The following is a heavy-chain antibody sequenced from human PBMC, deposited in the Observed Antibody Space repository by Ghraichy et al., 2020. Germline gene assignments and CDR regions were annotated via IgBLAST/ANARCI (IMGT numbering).Heavy chain of an antibody. V-gene: IGHV4-39*01. D-gene: IGHD6-19*01. Sequence: SETLSLTCTVSGGSISSSSYYWGWIRQPPGKGLEWIGSIYYSGSTYYNPSLKSRVTISVDTSKNQFSLKLSSVTAADTAVYYCARLGWYSSGWIDYWGQGTLVTVSS. CDR2: IYYSGST. CDR1: GGSISSSSYY. CDR3: ARLGWYSSGWIDY. J-gene: IGHJ4*02.